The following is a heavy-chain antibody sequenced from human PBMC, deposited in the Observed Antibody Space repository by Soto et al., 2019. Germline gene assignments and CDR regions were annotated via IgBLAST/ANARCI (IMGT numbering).Heavy chain of an antibody. Sequence: QVQLVQSGAEVKKPGASVKVSCKASGYTFTGYYMHWVRQAPGQGLEWMGWINPNSVGTNYAQKFQGWDTMTRDTSISTAYMERSRLRSDDTAVYYCARDHCSGDSCYPAYWGQGTLVTVSS. V-gene: IGHV1-2*04. CDR1: GYTFTGYY. J-gene: IGHJ4*02. CDR2: INPNSVGT. CDR3: ARDHCSGDSCYPAY. D-gene: IGHD2-15*01.